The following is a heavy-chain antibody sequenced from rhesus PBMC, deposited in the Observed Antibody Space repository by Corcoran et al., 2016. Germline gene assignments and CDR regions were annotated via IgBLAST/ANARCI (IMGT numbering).Heavy chain of an antibody. CDR2: IHGSYTNT. V-gene: IGHV4S10*01. D-gene: IGHD2-21*01. CDR3: VIGDFCTGGGCHFDF. CDR1: GGSISDSYR. J-gene: IGHJ4*01. Sequence: QVQLQESGPGVVKPSETLSLTCVVSGGSISDSYRWSWIRQPPGKGLEWIGYIHGSYTNTNYNPSLKSRVTISKDTSKNQFSLKLSSVTAADTAVYYCVIGDFCTGGGCHFDFWCQGVLVTVSS.